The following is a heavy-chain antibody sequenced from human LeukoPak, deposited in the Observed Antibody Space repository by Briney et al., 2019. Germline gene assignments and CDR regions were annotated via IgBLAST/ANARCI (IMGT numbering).Heavy chain of an antibody. CDR2: IWYDGSNK. CDR3: ASKYYDTSGYQDYFYYMDV. D-gene: IGHD3-22*01. CDR1: GFTFSSYG. J-gene: IGHJ6*03. V-gene: IGHV3-33*01. Sequence: PGGSLRLSCAASGFTFSSYGMHWVRQAPGKGLEWVAVIWYDGSNKYYADSVKGRFTISRDNSKNTLYLQMNSLRAEDTAVYYCASKYYDTSGYQDYFYYMDVWGKGTTVTVSS.